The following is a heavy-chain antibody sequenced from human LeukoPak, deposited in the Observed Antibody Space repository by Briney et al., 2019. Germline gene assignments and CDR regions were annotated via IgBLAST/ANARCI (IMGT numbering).Heavy chain of an antibody. CDR3: ARNNGMDV. CDR2: VNRDGSET. CDR1: GFALSSHW. J-gene: IGHJ6*02. Sequence: GGSLRLSCAASGFALSSHWMTWVRQVPGRGAEWVANVNRDGSETYYLDSVKGRFTISKDNAKNSLYLQMNSLRAEDTALYHCARNNGMDVWGQGTTVIVSS. V-gene: IGHV3-7*03.